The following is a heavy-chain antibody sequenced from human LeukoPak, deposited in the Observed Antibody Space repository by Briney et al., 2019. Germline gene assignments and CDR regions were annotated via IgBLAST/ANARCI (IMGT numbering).Heavy chain of an antibody. Sequence: GGSLRLSCAAPGFTFDDYGMDWVRQAPGKGLEWVSGINWNGGSTSYADPVKGRFTISRDNAKNSLYLQMNSLRAEDTAVYYCAKDYRVLAGIDYWGQGTLVTVSS. V-gene: IGHV3-20*04. J-gene: IGHJ4*02. CDR1: GFTFDDYG. CDR3: AKDYRVLAGIDY. CDR2: INWNGGST. D-gene: IGHD3-10*02.